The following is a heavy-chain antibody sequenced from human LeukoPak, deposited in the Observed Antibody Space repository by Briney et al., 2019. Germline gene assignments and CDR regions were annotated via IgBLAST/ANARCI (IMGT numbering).Heavy chain of an antibody. CDR3: ARLLTWFLGEEFDY. Sequence: GRSLRLSCAASGFTFSSYAMHWVRQAPGKGLEWVAVISYDGSNKYYADSVKGRFTISRDNSKNTLYLQMNSLRAEDTAVYYCARLLTWFLGEEFDYWGQGTLVTVSS. CDR2: ISYDGSNK. D-gene: IGHD3-10*01. CDR1: GFTFSSYA. V-gene: IGHV3-30-3*01. J-gene: IGHJ4*02.